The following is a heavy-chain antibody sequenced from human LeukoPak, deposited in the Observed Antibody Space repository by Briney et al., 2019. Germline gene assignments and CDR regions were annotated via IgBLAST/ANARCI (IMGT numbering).Heavy chain of an antibody. D-gene: IGHD4-17*01. CDR1: GYTFTSYD. J-gene: IGHJ6*02. Sequence: ASVKVSCKASGYTFTSYDINWVRQATGQGLEWMGWMNPNSGNTGYAQKFQGRVTMTRNTSISTAYMELSSLRSEDTAVYYCARGGADYGDYYYYGMDVWGQGTTVTVSS. V-gene: IGHV1-8*01. CDR2: MNPNSGNT. CDR3: ARGGADYGDYYYYGMDV.